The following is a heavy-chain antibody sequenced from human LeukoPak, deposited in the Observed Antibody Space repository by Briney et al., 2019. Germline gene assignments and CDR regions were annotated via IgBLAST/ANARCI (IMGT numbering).Heavy chain of an antibody. D-gene: IGHD1-14*01. V-gene: IGHV1-8*01. CDR2: MNPNSCNT. J-gene: IGHJ4*02. CDR1: GYTFTSYD. Sequence: ASVKVSCTASGYTFTSYDINWVRQATGQALEWMGWMNPNSCNTGYAHKFQGRITMTRNTSIITAYMELSSLRSKDTAVYYCARVPEWGQGKLVTVSS. CDR3: ARVPE.